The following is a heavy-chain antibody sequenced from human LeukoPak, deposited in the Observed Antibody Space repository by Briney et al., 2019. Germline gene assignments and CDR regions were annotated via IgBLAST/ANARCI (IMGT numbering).Heavy chain of an antibody. Sequence: GGSLRLSCTAFGFAFDEHGMSWVRQVPGKGLEWVAGINWSGGSTGYADPLRGRFTISRDNAKNSLYLQMDSLRAEDTALYYCARTPITSPFYFDYWGQGTLVTVSS. CDR1: GFAFDEHG. CDR3: ARTPITSPFYFDY. J-gene: IGHJ4*02. D-gene: IGHD2-2*01. CDR2: INWSGGST. V-gene: IGHV3-20*04.